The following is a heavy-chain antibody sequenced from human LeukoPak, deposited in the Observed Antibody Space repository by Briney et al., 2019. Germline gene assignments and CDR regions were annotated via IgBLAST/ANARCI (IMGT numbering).Heavy chain of an antibody. CDR1: GYTFTSYD. CDR2: MNPNSGNT. D-gene: IGHD5-12*01. Sequence: ASVKVSCKASGYTFTSYDINWVRQASGQGLEWMGWMNPNSGNTGYARKFQGRVTMTRSTSISTAYMELSSLTSEDTAVYYCAVDFVGTINVFDYWGQGTLVTVSS. V-gene: IGHV1-8*01. J-gene: IGHJ4*02. CDR3: AVDFVGTINVFDY.